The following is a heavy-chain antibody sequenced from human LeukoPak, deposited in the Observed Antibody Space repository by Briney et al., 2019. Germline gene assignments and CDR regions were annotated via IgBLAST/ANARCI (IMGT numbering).Heavy chain of an antibody. CDR3: ARVCYSSSWYTGVGSFDP. Sequence: GGSLRLSCAASGFTFSSYNMNWVRQAPGKGLEWVSSISTASDYIYYADSLKGRFTISRDNAKNSLYLQMNSLRAEDTALYYCARVCYSSSWYTGVGSFDPWGQGTLVTVSS. D-gene: IGHD6-13*01. J-gene: IGHJ5*02. V-gene: IGHV3-21*04. CDR1: GFTFSSYN. CDR2: ISTASDYI.